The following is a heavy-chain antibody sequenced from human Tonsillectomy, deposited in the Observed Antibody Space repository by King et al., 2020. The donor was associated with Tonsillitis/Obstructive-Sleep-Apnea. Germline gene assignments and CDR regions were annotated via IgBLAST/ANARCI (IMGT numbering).Heavy chain of an antibody. D-gene: IGHD2-2*02. J-gene: IGHJ6*04. CDR2: LRGSGGST. CDR1: GFTFSTYA. Sequence: VQLVESGGGLVQPGGSLRLSCAASGFTFSTYAMSWVRQAPGEGLEGVSILRGSGGSTYSADSVKGRFTISRDNSKNTLYLQMNSLRAEDTAVYYCAKGSSYCSTTTCYTAADVWGKGTTVTVSS. CDR3: AKGSSYCSTTTCYTAADV. V-gene: IGHV3-23*04.